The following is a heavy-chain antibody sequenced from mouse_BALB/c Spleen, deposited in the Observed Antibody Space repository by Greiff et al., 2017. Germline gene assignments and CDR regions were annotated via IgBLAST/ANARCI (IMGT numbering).Heavy chain of an antibody. CDR2: IDPENGDT. CDR3: NAFPTVVARDWYFDV. CDR1: GFNIKDYY. J-gene: IGHJ1*01. V-gene: IGHV14-4*02. D-gene: IGHD1-1*01. Sequence: EVKLQESGAELVRSGASVKLSCTASGFNIKDYYMHWVKQRPEQGLEWIGWIDPENGDTEYAPKFQGKATMTADTSSNTAYLQLSSLTSEDTAVYYCNAFPTVVARDWYFDVWGAGTTVTVSS.